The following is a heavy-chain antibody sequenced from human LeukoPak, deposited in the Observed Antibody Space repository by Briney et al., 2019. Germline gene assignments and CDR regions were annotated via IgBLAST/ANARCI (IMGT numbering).Heavy chain of an antibody. CDR1: GFTFSSYS. V-gene: IGHV3-21*01. Sequence: GGSLRLSCAASGFTFSSYSMNWVRQAPGKGLEWVSSISGSSSYIYYVDSVKGRFTISRDNAKNSLYLQMNSLRAEDTAVYYCARDPYSGSYGNYYYYFMDVWGKGTTVTISS. CDR3: ARDPYSGSYGNYYYYFMDV. D-gene: IGHD1-26*01. CDR2: ISGSSSYI. J-gene: IGHJ6*03.